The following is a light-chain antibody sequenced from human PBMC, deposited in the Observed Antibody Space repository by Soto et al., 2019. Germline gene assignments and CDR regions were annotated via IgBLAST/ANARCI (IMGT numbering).Light chain of an antibody. CDR3: QKYDSLPLT. CDR2: KAS. CDR1: QTISSW. J-gene: IGKJ3*01. Sequence: DIQMTQSPSTLSGSVGDRVTITCRASQTISSWLAWYQQKPGKAPKLLIYKASTLKSGVPSRFSGSGSGTDFTLTISSLQPEDIATYYCQKYDSLPLTFGPGTKVDIK. V-gene: IGKV1-5*03.